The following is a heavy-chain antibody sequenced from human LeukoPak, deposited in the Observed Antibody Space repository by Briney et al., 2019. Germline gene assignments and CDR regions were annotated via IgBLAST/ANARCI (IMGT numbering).Heavy chain of an antibody. J-gene: IGHJ6*02. V-gene: IGHV3-7*01. Sequence: QSGGSLRLSCAASGFTFSRCWMSWVRQAPGKGLEWVANIKQDGSEKYYVDSVKGRFTISRDNAKNSLYLQMNSLRAEDTAVYYCVRGPRQYYGSGTDSAYFAMDVWGQGTTVTVSS. CDR1: GFTFSRCW. CDR2: IKQDGSEK. D-gene: IGHD3-10*01. CDR3: VRGPRQYYGSGTDSAYFAMDV.